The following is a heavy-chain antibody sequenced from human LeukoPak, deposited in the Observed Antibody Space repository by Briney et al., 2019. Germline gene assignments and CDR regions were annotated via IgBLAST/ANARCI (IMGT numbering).Heavy chain of an antibody. V-gene: IGHV1-69*13. Sequence: SVKVSCKASGGTFSSYAISWVRQAPGQGLEWMGGIIPIFGTANYAQKFQGRVTITADESTSTAYMELSSLRSEVTAVYYCARDGGLVVPAAMSGLFDYWGQGTLVTVSS. CDR3: ARDGGLVVPAAMSGLFDY. D-gene: IGHD2-2*01. J-gene: IGHJ4*02. CDR2: IIPIFGTA. CDR1: GGTFSSYA.